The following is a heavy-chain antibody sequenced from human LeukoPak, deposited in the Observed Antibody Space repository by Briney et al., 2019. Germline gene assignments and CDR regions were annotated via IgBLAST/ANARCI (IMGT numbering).Heavy chain of an antibody. V-gene: IGHV4-4*02. J-gene: IGHJ4*02. CDR2: IYHSGST. Sequence: SGTLSLTCAVSGGSISSSNWWSWVRQPPGKGLEWIGEIYHSGSTNYNPSLKSRVTISVDTSKNQFSLKLSSVTAADTAVYYCARVGEWELRYFDYWGQGTLVTVSS. CDR1: GGSISSSNW. D-gene: IGHD1-26*01. CDR3: ARVGEWELRYFDY.